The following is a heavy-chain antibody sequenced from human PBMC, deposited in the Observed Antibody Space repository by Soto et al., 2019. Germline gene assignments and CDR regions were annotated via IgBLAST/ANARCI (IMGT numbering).Heavy chain of an antibody. Sequence: QITLKESGPPLVKPTQTLTLTCTFSGFSLSTSGVGVGRIRQPPGKALEWLALIYWDGDERYSPSLKSRLTITKDTSKNQVVLTMTNMDPVDTATYSCARITAPYWYFDLWGRGTLVTVSS. D-gene: IGHD3-3*01. CDR1: GFSLSTSGVG. V-gene: IGHV2-5*02. CDR2: IYWDGDE. CDR3: ARITAPYWYFDL. J-gene: IGHJ2*01.